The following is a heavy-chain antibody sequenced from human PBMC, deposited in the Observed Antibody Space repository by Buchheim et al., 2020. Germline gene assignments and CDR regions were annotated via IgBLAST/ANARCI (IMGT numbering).Heavy chain of an antibody. CDR2: INSDGSST. Sequence: EVQLVESGGGLVQPGGSLRLSCAASGFTFSSYWMHWVRQAPGKGLVWVSRINSDGSSTSYADYVKGRFTISRDNAKNTLYLQMNSLRAEDTAVYYCARAMDDFWSGYYLHYYYYGMDVWGQGTT. V-gene: IGHV3-74*01. D-gene: IGHD3-3*01. J-gene: IGHJ6*02. CDR3: ARAMDDFWSGYYLHYYYYGMDV. CDR1: GFTFSSYW.